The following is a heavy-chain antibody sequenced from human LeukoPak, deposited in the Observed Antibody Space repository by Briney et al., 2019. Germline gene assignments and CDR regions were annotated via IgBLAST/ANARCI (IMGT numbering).Heavy chain of an antibody. Sequence: ASVKVSCKASGGTFSSYTISWVRQAPGQGLEWMGRIIPILGIANYAQKFQGRVTITAAKATSTAYMELSSLRSEDTAVYYCARPRSYYYDSSGYEAFDIWGQGTMVTVSS. CDR1: GGTFSSYT. J-gene: IGHJ3*02. V-gene: IGHV1-69*02. CDR2: IIPILGIA. CDR3: ARPRSYYYDSSGYEAFDI. D-gene: IGHD3-22*01.